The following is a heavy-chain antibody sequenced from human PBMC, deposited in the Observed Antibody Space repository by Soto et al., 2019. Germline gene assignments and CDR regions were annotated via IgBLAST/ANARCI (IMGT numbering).Heavy chain of an antibody. Sequence: SVKVSCKTSGGTFSTYAIYWVRQAPGQGLEWMGAIIPLFGTADYAQKFQGRVTIPADESTSTAYMELSSLRSEDTAVYYCARPKGSYSSGYYYFDYWGQGTLVTVSS. V-gene: IGHV1-69*13. CDR3: ARPKGSYSSGYYYFDY. CDR2: IIPLFGTA. CDR1: GGTFSTYA. J-gene: IGHJ4*02. D-gene: IGHD6-19*01.